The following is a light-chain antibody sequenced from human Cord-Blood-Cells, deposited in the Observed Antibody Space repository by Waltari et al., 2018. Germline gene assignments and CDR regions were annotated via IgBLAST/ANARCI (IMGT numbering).Light chain of an antibody. V-gene: IGKV3-20*01. Sequence: EIVLTQSPGTLSLSPGERATLSCRASQSVSSSYLACYQQKPGQAPRLLISGASSRATGIPDRFSGSGSGTDFTLTISRLEPEDFAVYYCQQYGSAPPYTFGQGTKLEIK. CDR2: GAS. CDR3: QQYGSAPPYT. CDR1: QSVSSSY. J-gene: IGKJ2*01.